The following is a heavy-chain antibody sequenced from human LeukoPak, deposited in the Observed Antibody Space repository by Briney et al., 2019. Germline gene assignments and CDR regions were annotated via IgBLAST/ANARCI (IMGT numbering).Heavy chain of an antibody. D-gene: IGHD5-18*01. CDR2: ICYSGST. J-gene: IGHJ1*01. Sequence: SQTLSLTCTVSGGSISSGGYYWSWIRQHPGKGLEWIGYICYSGSTYYNPSLKSRVTISVDTSKNQFSLKLSSVTAADTAVYYCARDGGIQLWSRYFQHWGQGTLVTVSS. CDR1: GGSISSGGYY. CDR3: ARDGGIQLWSRYFQH. V-gene: IGHV4-31*03.